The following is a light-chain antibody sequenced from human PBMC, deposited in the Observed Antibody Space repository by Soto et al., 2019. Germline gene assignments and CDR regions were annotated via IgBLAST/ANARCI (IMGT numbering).Light chain of an antibody. CDR3: QQSYSTPWT. CDR1: QSISSY. Sequence: DIQMTQSTSSLSSSVGDRVTITCRAIQSISSYLNWYQQKPWKAPKLLIYAASSLQSGVPSRFSGSGSGTDFTLTISSLQPEDFATYYCQQSYSTPWTFGQGTKVEIK. V-gene: IGKV1-39*01. CDR2: AAS. J-gene: IGKJ1*01.